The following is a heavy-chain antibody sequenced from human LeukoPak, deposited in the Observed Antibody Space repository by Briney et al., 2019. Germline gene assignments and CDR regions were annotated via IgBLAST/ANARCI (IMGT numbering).Heavy chain of an antibody. D-gene: IGHD3-16*02. CDR2: MYPNSGNT. CDR1: GYTFTSYV. Sequence: ASVKVSCKSSGYTFTSYVFNWVRQATGQGLEWMGCMYPNSGNTGYAQKFQGRVTMTRNTSISTAYMELSSLRSEDTAVYYCARGWIFGGVIVDYWGQGTLVTVSS. V-gene: IGHV1-8*01. J-gene: IGHJ4*02. CDR3: ARGWIFGGVIVDY.